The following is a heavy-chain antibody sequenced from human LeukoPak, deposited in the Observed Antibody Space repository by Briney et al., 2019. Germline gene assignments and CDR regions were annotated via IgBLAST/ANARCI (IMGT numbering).Heavy chain of an antibody. D-gene: IGHD6-6*01. CDR3: ARDSSSAGSFDY. CDR2: IWYDGSNK. Sequence: PGGSLRLSCAASGFTFSSYGMHWVRQASGKGLEWVAVIWYDGSNKYYADSVKGRFTISRDNSKNTLYLQMNSLRAEDTAVYYCARDSSSAGSFDYWGQGTLVTVSS. CDR1: GFTFSSYG. V-gene: IGHV3-33*01. J-gene: IGHJ4*02.